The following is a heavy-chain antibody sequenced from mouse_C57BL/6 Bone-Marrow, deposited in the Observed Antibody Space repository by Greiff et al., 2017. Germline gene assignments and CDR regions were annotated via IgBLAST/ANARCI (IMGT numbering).Heavy chain of an antibody. J-gene: IGHJ1*03. CDR2: IVPNSGGT. CDR3: ARGMGCSNWDFDV. V-gene: IGHV1-72*01. D-gene: IGHD2-3*01. CDR1: GYTFTSYW. Sequence: QVQLQQPGAELVKPGASVKLSCKASGYTFTSYWMHWVKQRPGRGLEWIGRIVPNSGGTKYNENFKSKATLTVDKPSSTAYMQLSSLKSEDSAVCSWARGMGCSNWDFDVGGTGTTVTVSS.